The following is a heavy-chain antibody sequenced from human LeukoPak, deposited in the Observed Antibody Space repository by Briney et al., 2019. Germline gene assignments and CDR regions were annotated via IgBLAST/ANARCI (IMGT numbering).Heavy chain of an antibody. CDR3: ARHPQYYYDSSGLGDAFDI. V-gene: IGHV4-34*01. CDR1: GGSFSGYY. J-gene: IGHJ3*02. CDR2: INHSGST. Sequence: PSETLSLTCAVYGGSFSGYYWSWIRQPPGKGLEWIGEINHSGSTNYNPSLKSRVTISVDTSKNQFSLKLSSVTAADTAVYYCARHPQYYYDSSGLGDAFDIWGQGTMVTVSS. D-gene: IGHD3-22*01.